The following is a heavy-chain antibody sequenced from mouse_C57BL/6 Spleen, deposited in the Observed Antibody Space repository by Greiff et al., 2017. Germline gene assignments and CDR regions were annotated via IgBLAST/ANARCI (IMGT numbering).Heavy chain of an antibody. CDR2: IYPSDSET. V-gene: IGHV1-61*01. Sequence: QVQLQQPGAELVRPGSSVKLSCKASGYTFTSYWMDWVKQRPGQGLEWIGNIYPSDSETHYNQKFKDKATLTVDKSSSTAYMQLSSLTSEDSAVYYCAREGVGSSDDWGKGTTLTVSS. CDR3: AREGVGSSDD. D-gene: IGHD1-3*01. J-gene: IGHJ2*01. CDR1: GYTFTSYW.